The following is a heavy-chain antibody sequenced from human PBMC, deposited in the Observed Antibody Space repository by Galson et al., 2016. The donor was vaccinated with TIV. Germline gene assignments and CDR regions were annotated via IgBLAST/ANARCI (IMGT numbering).Heavy chain of an antibody. J-gene: IGHJ4*02. V-gene: IGHV1-2*02. CDR3: ARARYGDYFDY. CDR1: GDTFTGYY. D-gene: IGHD4-17*01. Sequence: VSCKASGDTFTGYYVHWVRQAPGQGLEWMGWIDPRSVATNYAQKFQGRVTMTRDTSISTAYMELTRLTPDDTAVYYCARARYGDYFDYWGQGTLVTVSS. CDR2: IDPRSVAT.